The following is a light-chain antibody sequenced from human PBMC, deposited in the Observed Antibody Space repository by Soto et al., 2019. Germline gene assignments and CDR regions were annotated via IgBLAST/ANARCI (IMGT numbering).Light chain of an antibody. CDR3: LHDYSYPRT. CDR2: TAS. CDR1: QAIRND. V-gene: IGKV1-6*01. J-gene: IGKJ1*01. Sequence: ATQMTQSPSSLSASVGDRVIITCRASQAIRNDLGWCQQKPGKAPKLLIYTASTLQSGVPSRFSGSGSGADFTLTIRSLQPEDSATYYCLHDYSYPRTFGQGTKVDIK.